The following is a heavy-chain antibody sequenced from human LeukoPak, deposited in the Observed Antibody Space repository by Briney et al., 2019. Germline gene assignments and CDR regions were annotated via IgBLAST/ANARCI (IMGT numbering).Heavy chain of an antibody. V-gene: IGHV1-69*13. J-gene: IGHJ6*02. CDR2: IIPIFGTA. CDR1: GGTFSSYA. Sequence: SVKVSCKASGGTFSSYAISWVRQAPGQGLEWMGGIIPIFGTANYAQKFQGRVTITADESTSTAYMELSSLRSEDMAVYYCARGPSEYCSGGSCYGMDVWGQGTTVTVSS. CDR3: ARGPSEYCSGGSCYGMDV. D-gene: IGHD2-15*01.